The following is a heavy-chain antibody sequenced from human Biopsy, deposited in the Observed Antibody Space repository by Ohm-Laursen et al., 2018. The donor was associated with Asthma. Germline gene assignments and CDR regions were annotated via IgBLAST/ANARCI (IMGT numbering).Heavy chain of an antibody. J-gene: IGHJ4*02. CDR3: ARGESSNGAHYYFDY. D-gene: IGHD2-2*01. CDR1: GFAVSRDH. Sequence: SLRLSCSASGFAVSRDHLFWVRQAPGKGLEWVSVIYSGGTSHTADSVRGRFTISRDYSKNTLYLQMHSLRAEDTAVYDCARGESSNGAHYYFDYWGQGTLVTVSS. CDR2: IYSGGTS. V-gene: IGHV3-53*01.